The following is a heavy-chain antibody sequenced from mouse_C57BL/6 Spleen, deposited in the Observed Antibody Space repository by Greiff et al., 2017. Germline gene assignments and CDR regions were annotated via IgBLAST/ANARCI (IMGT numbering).Heavy chain of an antibody. CDR1: GYTFTDYE. CDR3: TRWRYYDGYYDY. D-gene: IGHD2-3*01. J-gene: IGHJ2*01. V-gene: IGHV1-15*01. CDR2: IDPETGGT. Sequence: VKLVESGAELVRPGASVTLSCKASGYTFTDYEMHWVKQTPVHGLEWIGAIDPETGGTAYNQKFKGKAILTADKSSSTAYMELRSLTSEDSAVYYCTRWRYYDGYYDYWGQGTTLTVSS.